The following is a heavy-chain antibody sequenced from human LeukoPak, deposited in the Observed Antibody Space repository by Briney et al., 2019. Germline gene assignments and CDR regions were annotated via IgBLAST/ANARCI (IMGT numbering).Heavy chain of an antibody. CDR1: GFTFSSYW. CDR2: IKSDGSST. V-gene: IGHV3-74*01. Sequence: KAGGSLRLSCAASGFTFSSYWMHWVRQAPGKGLVWVSRIKSDGSSTNYADSVKGRFTTSRDNAKSTLYLQMNSLRAEDTAVYYCARELPFDLWGRGTLVTVSS. J-gene: IGHJ2*01. CDR3: ARELPFDL. D-gene: IGHD2-21*01.